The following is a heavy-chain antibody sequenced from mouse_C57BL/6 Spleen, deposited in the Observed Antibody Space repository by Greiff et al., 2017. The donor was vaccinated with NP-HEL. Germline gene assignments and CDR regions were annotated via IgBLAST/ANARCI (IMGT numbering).Heavy chain of an antibody. CDR3: ARPKLTGTLYYFDY. V-gene: IGHV1-80*01. CDR2: IYPGDGDT. D-gene: IGHD4-1*01. CDR1: GYAFSSYW. J-gene: IGHJ2*01. Sequence: VQLQESGAELVKPGASVKISCKASGYAFSSYWMNWVKQRPGQGLEWIGQIYPGDGDTNYNGKFKGKATLTADKSSSTAYMQLSSLTSEDSAVYFCARPKLTGTLYYFDYWGQGTTLTVSS.